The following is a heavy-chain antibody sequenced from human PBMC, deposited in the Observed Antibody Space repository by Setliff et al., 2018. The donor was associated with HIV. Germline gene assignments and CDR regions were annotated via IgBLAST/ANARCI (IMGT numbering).Heavy chain of an antibody. J-gene: IGHJ6*03. D-gene: IGHD2-2*01. Sequence: PGGSLRLSCAASGFTFSSYAMSWVRQAPGKGLERVSGISGNGGSTYYADSVKGRFTISRDNSKNTLNLQMNSLRAEDTAVYYCGKSCDVPSKPGPYYYSMDVWGKGTTVTVSS. CDR1: GFTFSSYA. V-gene: IGHV3-23*01. CDR2: ISGNGGST. CDR3: GKSCDVPSKPGPYYYSMDV.